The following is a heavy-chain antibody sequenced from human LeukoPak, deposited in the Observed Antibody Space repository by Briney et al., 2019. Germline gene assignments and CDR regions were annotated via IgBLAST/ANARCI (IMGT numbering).Heavy chain of an antibody. V-gene: IGHV4-34*01. CDR1: GGSFSGYY. D-gene: IGHD2-15*01. J-gene: IGHJ4*02. CDR2: INHSGST. CDR3: ARDGVLYCSGGSCYPHFDS. Sequence: SETLSLTCAVYGGSFSGYYWSWIRQPPGKGLEWIGEINHSGSTNYNPSLKSRVTISVDTSKNQFSLKLSSVTAADTAVYYCARDGVLYCSGGSCYPHFDSWGQGTLVTVSS.